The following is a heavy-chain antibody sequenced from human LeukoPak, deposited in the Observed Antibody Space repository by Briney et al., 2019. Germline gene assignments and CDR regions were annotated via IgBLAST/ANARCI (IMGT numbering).Heavy chain of an antibody. Sequence: ASVKVSCKASGYTFTNYYMHWVRQAPGQGLEWMGVINPSGDSTRYEQKFQNKVTMNRETCTMTVYMELSSLRYEATAVYYCAIGYNSSYRIDYWGQGTLVTVSS. CDR3: AIGYNSSYRIDY. D-gene: IGHD1-14*01. J-gene: IGHJ4*02. CDR2: INPSGDST. V-gene: IGHV1-46*01. CDR1: GYTFTNYY.